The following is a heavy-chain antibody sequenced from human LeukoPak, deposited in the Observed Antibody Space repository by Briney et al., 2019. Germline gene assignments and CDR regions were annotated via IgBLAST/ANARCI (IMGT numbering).Heavy chain of an antibody. Sequence: PGGSLRLSCAASGFTFSSYGMSWVRQAPGKGLEWVPAISGSGGSTSYADSVEGRFTISRDNSKNTLYLRMNSLRAEATAVYYCAKISEYYDYVWGSYRYDAFDIWGQGTMVTVSS. CDR2: ISGSGGST. D-gene: IGHD3-16*02. V-gene: IGHV3-23*01. CDR1: GFTFSSYG. CDR3: AKISEYYDYVWGSYRYDAFDI. J-gene: IGHJ3*02.